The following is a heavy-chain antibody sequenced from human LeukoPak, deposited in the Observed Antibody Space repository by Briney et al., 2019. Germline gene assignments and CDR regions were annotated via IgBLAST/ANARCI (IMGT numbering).Heavy chain of an antibody. Sequence: GGSLRLSCAASGFTFDDYAMHWVRQAPGKGLEWVSGISWNSGSIGYADSVKGRFTISRDNAKNSLYLQMNSLRAEDTALYYCARDPYSSLSRYGYMDVWGKGTTVTVSS. V-gene: IGHV3-9*01. D-gene: IGHD6-13*01. CDR3: ARDPYSSLSRYGYMDV. CDR1: GFTFDDYA. J-gene: IGHJ6*03. CDR2: ISWNSGSI.